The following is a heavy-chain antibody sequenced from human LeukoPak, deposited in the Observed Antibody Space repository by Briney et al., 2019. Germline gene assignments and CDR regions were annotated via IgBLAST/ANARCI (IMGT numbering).Heavy chain of an antibody. CDR3: ASGNYFDY. CDR1: GFTVNRHW. CDR2: IKQNGNEK. J-gene: IGHJ4*02. Sequence: QPGGSRRLSCAASGFTVNRHWMSWVRQAPGKGLEWVASIKQNGNEKYYVDSVKGRFIISRDNAKNSLFLQMNSLRAEDTAVYYCASGNYFDYWGQGTLVTVSS. V-gene: IGHV3-7*01.